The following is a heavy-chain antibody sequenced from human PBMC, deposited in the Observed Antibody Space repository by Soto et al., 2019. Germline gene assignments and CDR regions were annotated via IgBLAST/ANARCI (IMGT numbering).Heavy chain of an antibody. CDR2: IYPGDSDT. V-gene: IGHV5-51*01. D-gene: IGHD6-6*01. CDR1: GYSFTSYW. CDR3: ASSSSSQWVRFDY. Sequence: PRESLKISCTGSGYSFTSYWIGWVRQMPGKGLEWMGIIYPGDSDTRYSPSFQGQVTISADKSISTAYLQWSSLKASDTAMYYCASSSSSQWVRFDYWGQGTLVTVSS. J-gene: IGHJ4*02.